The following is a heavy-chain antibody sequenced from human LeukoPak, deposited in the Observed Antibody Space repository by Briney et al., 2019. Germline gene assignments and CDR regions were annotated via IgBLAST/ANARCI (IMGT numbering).Heavy chain of an antibody. CDR3: ARQEDYYDSSGYYYH. J-gene: IGHJ4*02. Sequence: GESLKISCKGSGYSFTSYWIGWVRQMPGKGLEWMGIIYPGDSDTRYSTSFQGQVTTSAAKSISTAYLQWSSLKASDTAMYYCARQEDYYDSSGYYYHRGQGTLVTVSS. D-gene: IGHD3-22*01. CDR2: IYPGDSDT. CDR1: GYSFTSYW. V-gene: IGHV5-51*01.